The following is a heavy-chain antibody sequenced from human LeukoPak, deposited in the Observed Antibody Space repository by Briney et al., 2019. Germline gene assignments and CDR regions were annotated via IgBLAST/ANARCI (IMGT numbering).Heavy chain of an antibody. CDR2: KWYDGSNK. CDR3: ARDQCTNGVCYIGY. D-gene: IGHD2-8*01. V-gene: IGHV3-33*01. CDR1: GFTFSSYG. Sequence: PPGGSLRLSCAASGFTFSSYGMHWVRQAPGKGLEWVAVKWYDGSNKYYADSVKGRFTISRDNSKNTLYLQMNSLRAEDMAVYYCARDQCTNGVCYIGYWGQGTLVTVSS. J-gene: IGHJ4*02.